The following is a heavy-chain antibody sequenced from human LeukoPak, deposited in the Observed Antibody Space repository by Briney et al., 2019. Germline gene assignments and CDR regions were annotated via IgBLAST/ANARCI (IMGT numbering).Heavy chain of an antibody. D-gene: IGHD3-10*01. CDR1: GYSFTSYW. J-gene: IGHJ4*02. V-gene: IGHV5-51*01. CDR3: ARGQDYYGSGSYYKIPVHFDY. CDR2: IYPGDSGT. Sequence: GESLKISCKGSGYSFTSYWIGWVRQMPGKGLEWIGIIYPGDSGTRYSPSFQGQVTISADKSISTAYLQWGSLKAPDTAMYYCARGQDYYGSGSYYKIPVHFDYWGQGTLVTVSS.